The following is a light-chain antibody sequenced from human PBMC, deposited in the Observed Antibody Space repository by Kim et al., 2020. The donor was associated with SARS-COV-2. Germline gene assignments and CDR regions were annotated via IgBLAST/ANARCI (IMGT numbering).Light chain of an antibody. CDR1: NIVTKN. J-gene: IGLJ3*02. V-gene: IGLV3-9*01. CDR3: QLWDSSTWV. Sequence: SVALGQTARITCGGNNIVTKNVHWYQQKPGQAPVLVMYRDTNRPSGIPERFSGSNSGNTATLTISRAQAGDEADYYCQLWDSSTWVFGGGTQLTVL. CDR2: RDT.